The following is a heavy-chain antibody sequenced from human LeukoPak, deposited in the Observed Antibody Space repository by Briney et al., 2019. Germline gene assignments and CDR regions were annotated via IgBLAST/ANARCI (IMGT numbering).Heavy chain of an antibody. V-gene: IGHV3-30*14. CDR3: ARENRRFLEWYIDY. Sequence: GGSLRLSCAASGFTFSSYAMHWVRQAPGKGLEWVAVISYDGSNKYYADSVKGRFTISRDNSKNTLYLQMNSLRAEDTAVYYCARENRRFLEWYIDYWGQGTLVTVSS. CDR1: GFTFSSYA. CDR2: ISYDGSNK. D-gene: IGHD3-3*01. J-gene: IGHJ4*02.